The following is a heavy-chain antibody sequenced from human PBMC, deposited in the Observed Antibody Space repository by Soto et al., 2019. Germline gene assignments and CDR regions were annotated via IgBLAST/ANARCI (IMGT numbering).Heavy chain of an antibody. Sequence: QVQLVQSGAEVKKPGSSVKVSCKASGGTFSSYAISWVRQAPGQGLEWMGGIIPIFGTANYAQKFQGSVTMTADESTSTAYMELSSLRSEDTALYYCARTSIAARLDFDYWGQGTLVTVSS. V-gene: IGHV1-69*01. CDR3: ARTSIAARLDFDY. CDR2: IIPIFGTA. CDR1: GGTFSSYA. J-gene: IGHJ4*02. D-gene: IGHD6-6*01.